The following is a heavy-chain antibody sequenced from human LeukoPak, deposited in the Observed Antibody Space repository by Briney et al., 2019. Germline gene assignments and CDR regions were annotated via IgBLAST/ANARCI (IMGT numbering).Heavy chain of an antibody. CDR1: GFTFSSYS. J-gene: IGHJ3*02. CDR3: AREAGVREYQPHAFDI. D-gene: IGHD2-2*01. Sequence: GGSLRLSCAASGFTFSSYSMNWVRQAPGKGLEWVSSISSSSSYIYYADSVKGRFTISRDNAKNSLYLQMNSLRAEDTAVYYCAREAGVREYQPHAFDIWGQGTMVTVSS. CDR2: ISSSSSYI. V-gene: IGHV3-21*01.